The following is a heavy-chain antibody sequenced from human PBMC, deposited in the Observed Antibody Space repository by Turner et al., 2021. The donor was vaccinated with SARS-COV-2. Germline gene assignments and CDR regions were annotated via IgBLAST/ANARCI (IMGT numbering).Heavy chain of an antibody. Sequence: EVQLVESGGGLVQPGGSLKLSCAASGFTFSGYTMDWVRQAPGKGLEWVSPISSSSSYIYYADSVKGRFTISRDNAKNSLYLQMNSLRAEDTAVFYCARQGDYYDSSGYYPDAFDIWGQGTMVTVSS. CDR1: GFTFSGYT. V-gene: IGHV3-21*01. CDR3: ARQGDYYDSSGYYPDAFDI. J-gene: IGHJ3*02. CDR2: ISSSSSYI. D-gene: IGHD3-22*01.